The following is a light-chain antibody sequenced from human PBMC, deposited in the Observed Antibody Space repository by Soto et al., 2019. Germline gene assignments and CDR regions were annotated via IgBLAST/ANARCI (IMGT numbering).Light chain of an antibody. CDR1: QSVIRNY. J-gene: IGKJ2*01. Sequence: EGMLTQSPGTLSLSPGEGAILSCRSSQSVIRNYLAWYQKKPGQAPRLLIYGASSRATGIPDRFSGSGSGTGFTLTISRLEPEDFAVYYCQKYDTSPYAFGQGTKLEI. V-gene: IGKV3-20*01. CDR3: QKYDTSPYA. CDR2: GAS.